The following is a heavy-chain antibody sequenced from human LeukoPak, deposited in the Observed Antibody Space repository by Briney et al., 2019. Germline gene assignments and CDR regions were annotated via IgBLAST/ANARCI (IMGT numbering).Heavy chain of an antibody. J-gene: IGHJ6*02. Sequence: GASVKVSCKASGYTFTSYDINWVRQATGQGLEWMGWMNPNSGNTGYAQKFQGRVTMTRNTSISTAYMELSSLRSEDTAVYYCARAQTYCYGMDVWGQGTTVTVSS. CDR1: GYTFTSYD. CDR2: MNPNSGNT. CDR3: ARAQTYCYGMDV. V-gene: IGHV1-8*01.